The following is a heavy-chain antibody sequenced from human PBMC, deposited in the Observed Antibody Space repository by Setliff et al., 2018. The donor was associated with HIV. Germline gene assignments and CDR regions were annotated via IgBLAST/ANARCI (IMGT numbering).Heavy chain of an antibody. Sequence: GGSLRLSCAASGFTFSSYWMSWVRQAPGKGLEWVASIKQDGSEKYYADSVKGRITISRDNAKNSLYLQMNSLRAEDTAVYYCARPLTGYSITHYYYMDVWGKGTTVTVSS. CDR1: GFTFSSYW. CDR2: IKQDGSEK. J-gene: IGHJ6*03. CDR3: ARPLTGYSITHYYYMDV. V-gene: IGHV3-7*01. D-gene: IGHD3-9*01.